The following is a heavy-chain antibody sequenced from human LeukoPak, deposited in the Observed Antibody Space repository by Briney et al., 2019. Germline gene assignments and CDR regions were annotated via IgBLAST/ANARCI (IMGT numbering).Heavy chain of an antibody. Sequence: PSETLSLTCTVSGGSISSHHWSWIRQPPGKGLEWIGYIYYSGSTNYNPSLKSRVTISVDTSKNQFSLKLSSVTAADTAVYYCARERSTVNWFDPWGQGTLVTVSS. CDR2: IYYSGST. CDR3: ARERSTVNWFDP. J-gene: IGHJ5*02. CDR1: GGSISSHH. D-gene: IGHD4-17*01. V-gene: IGHV4-59*11.